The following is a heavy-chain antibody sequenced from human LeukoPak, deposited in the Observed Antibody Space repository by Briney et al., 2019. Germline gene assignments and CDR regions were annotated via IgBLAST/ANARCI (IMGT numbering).Heavy chain of an antibody. CDR3: ARDEGGFDY. J-gene: IGHJ4*02. V-gene: IGHV3-9*01. CDR2: ISWNSGSI. D-gene: IGHD3-16*01. Sequence: HPGGSLRLSCAASGFTFDDYAMHWVRQAPGKGLEWVSGISWNSGSIGYADSVKGRFTIFRDNAKNSLYLQMNSLRAEDTAVYYCARDEGGFDYWGQGTLVTVSS. CDR1: GFTFDDYA.